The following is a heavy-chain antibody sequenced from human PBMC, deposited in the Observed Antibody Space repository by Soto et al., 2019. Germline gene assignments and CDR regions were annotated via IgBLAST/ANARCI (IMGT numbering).Heavy chain of an antibody. D-gene: IGHD3-16*01. Sequence: GGSLRLSCAASGFTFRSYYMTWMRQTPGKGLEWISTITSSGGSTYYAASVKGRVTISRDNAKNSLYLQMTGLRAEDTALYYCGIANYTNYVNYLDLWGPGTMLTVYS. J-gene: IGHJ4*02. CDR2: ITSSGGST. CDR3: GIANYTNYVNYLDL. V-gene: IGHV3-11*01. CDR1: GFTFRSYY.